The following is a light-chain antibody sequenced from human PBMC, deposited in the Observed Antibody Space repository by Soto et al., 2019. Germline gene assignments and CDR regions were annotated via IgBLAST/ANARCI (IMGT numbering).Light chain of an antibody. CDR1: QSISSW. Sequence: DIQMTQSPSTLSASVGDRVTITCRASQSISSWLAWYQQKPGKAPKVLIYDASSLKSGVPFRFSGSGSGTEFTLTISSPQPDDFATFYCQRYNSYSRTFGQGTKVEIK. V-gene: IGKV1-5*01. CDR2: DAS. J-gene: IGKJ1*01. CDR3: QRYNSYSRT.